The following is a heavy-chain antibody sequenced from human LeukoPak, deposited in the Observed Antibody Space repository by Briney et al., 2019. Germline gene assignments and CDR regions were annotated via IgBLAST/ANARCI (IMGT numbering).Heavy chain of an antibody. V-gene: IGHV3-33*01. Sequence: GGSLRLSCAASGFTFSSYGMHWVRQAPGKGLEWGAVIWYDGSNRYYADSVKGRFTISRDNSKNTLYLQMNSLRAEDTAVYYCASLTVVRKDVSMDVWGKGTTVTVSS. J-gene: IGHJ6*03. D-gene: IGHD4-23*01. CDR3: ASLTVVRKDVSMDV. CDR2: IWYDGSNR. CDR1: GFTFSSYG.